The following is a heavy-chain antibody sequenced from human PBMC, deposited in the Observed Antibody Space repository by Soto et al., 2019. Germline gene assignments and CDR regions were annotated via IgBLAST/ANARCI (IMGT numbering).Heavy chain of an antibody. Sequence: GASVKVSCKASGYTFTSYYLHWLRQAPGQGLEWMGVIIPSTGSTTYADNFQGRITMTGDTSTSTVYMELSTLTSDDTALYYCARERHSGGSYHFDLWGQGTLVTVSS. J-gene: IGHJ4*02. D-gene: IGHD3-22*01. CDR1: GYTFTSYY. V-gene: IGHV1-46*01. CDR3: ARERHSGGSYHFDL. CDR2: IIPSTGST.